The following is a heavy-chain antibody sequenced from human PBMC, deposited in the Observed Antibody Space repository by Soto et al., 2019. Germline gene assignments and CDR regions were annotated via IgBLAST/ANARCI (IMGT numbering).Heavy chain of an antibody. Sequence: QVQLQQWGAGLLKPSETLSLTCAVYGGSFSGYYWSWIRQPPGKGLEWIGEINHSGSTNYNPSLKSRVTISVDTSKNQFSLKLSSVTAADTAVYYCARGRSGGGSCYDYWGQGTLVTVSS. D-gene: IGHD2-15*01. V-gene: IGHV4-34*01. J-gene: IGHJ4*02. CDR3: ARGRSGGGSCYDY. CDR2: INHSGST. CDR1: GGSFSGYY.